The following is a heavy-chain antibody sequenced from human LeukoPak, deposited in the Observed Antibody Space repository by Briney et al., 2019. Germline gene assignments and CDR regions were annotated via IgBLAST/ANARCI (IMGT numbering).Heavy chain of an antibody. J-gene: IGHJ4*02. CDR3: ARDLTGYGGYVDY. CDR1: GGSISSSSYY. CDR2: IYYSGST. Sequence: SETLSLTCTVSGGSISSSSYYWGWIRQPPGKGLEWIGSIYYSGSTYYDPSLKSRVTTSVDTSKNQFSLKLSSVTAADTAVYYCARDLTGYGGYVDYWGQGTLVTVSS. V-gene: IGHV4-39*07. D-gene: IGHD3-9*01.